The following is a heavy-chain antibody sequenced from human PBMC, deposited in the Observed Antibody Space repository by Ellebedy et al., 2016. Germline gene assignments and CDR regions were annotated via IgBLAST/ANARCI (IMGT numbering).Heavy chain of an antibody. J-gene: IGHJ6*02. Sequence: GESLKISCAASGFTVSSNYMSWARQAPGKGLEWVSVIYSGGSTYYADSVKGRFTISRDNAKNSLYLQMNSLRAEDTAVYYCARIYAWPARHYGMDVWGQGTTVTVSS. D-gene: IGHD5-12*01. CDR2: IYSGGST. CDR3: ARIYAWPARHYGMDV. CDR1: GFTVSSNY. V-gene: IGHV3-53*01.